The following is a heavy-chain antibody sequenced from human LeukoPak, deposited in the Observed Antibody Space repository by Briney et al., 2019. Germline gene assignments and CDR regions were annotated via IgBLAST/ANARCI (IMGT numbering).Heavy chain of an antibody. J-gene: IGHJ4*02. D-gene: IGHD6-19*01. CDR1: GFTFSSYG. Sequence: GRSLRLSCAASGFTFSSYGMHWVRQAPGKGLEWVAVIWYDGSNKYYADSVKGRFTISRDNSKNTLYLQMNSLRAEDTAVYYCARSNTGYSSGWREESYYFDYWGQGTLVTVSS. CDR3: ARSNTGYSSGWREESYYFDY. CDR2: IWYDGSNK. V-gene: IGHV3-33*01.